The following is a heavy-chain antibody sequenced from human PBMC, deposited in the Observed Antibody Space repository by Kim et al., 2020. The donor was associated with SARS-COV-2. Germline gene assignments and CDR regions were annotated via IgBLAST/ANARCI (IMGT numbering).Heavy chain of an antibody. V-gene: IGHV3-64D*09. D-gene: IGHD6-13*01. CDR3: VKDSSSWYYFDH. Sequence: YYSDAVKGRFTISRDNSKNTLDLQMSSLRGEDTAVYYCVKDSSSWYYFDHWGQGTLVTVSS. J-gene: IGHJ4*02.